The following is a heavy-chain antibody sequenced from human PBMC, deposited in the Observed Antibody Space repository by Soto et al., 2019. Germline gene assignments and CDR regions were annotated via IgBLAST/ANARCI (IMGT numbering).Heavy chain of an antibody. D-gene: IGHD6-19*01. J-gene: IGHJ5*02. Sequence: GESLKISCKGSVYSFTSYWISWVRQMPGKGLEWMGRIDPSDSYTNYSPSFQGHVTISADKSISTAYLQWSSLKASDTAMYYCARHGPSISGWYGNWFDPWGQGTLVTVSS. CDR1: VYSFTSYW. V-gene: IGHV5-10-1*01. CDR3: ARHGPSISGWYGNWFDP. CDR2: IDPSDSYT.